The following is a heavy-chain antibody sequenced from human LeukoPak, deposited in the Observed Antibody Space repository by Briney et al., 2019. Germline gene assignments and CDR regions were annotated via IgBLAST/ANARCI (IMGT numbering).Heavy chain of an antibody. CDR3: AKVGGYNRFLYYYYYMDV. CDR1: GFTFSSYG. D-gene: IGHD5-24*01. CDR2: ISGSGGST. V-gene: IGHV3-23*01. J-gene: IGHJ6*03. Sequence: PGGSLRLSCAASGFTFSSYGMSWVRQAPGKGLEWVSAISGSGGSTYYADSVKGRFTISRDNSKNTLYPQMNSLRAEDTAVYYCAKVGGYNRFLYYYYYMDVWGKGTTVTVSS.